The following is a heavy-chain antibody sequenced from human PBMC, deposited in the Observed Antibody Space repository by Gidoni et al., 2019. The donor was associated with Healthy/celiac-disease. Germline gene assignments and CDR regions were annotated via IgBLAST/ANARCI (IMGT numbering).Heavy chain of an antibody. CDR2: SSAYNGNT. D-gene: IGHD5-18*01. V-gene: IGHV1-18*01. J-gene: IGHJ6*02. Sequence: QVQLVQSGAEVKKPGASVKVSCTASGYTFTSYGISWVRQAPGQGLGWMGWSSAYNGNTNYAQKLPCRVTMTTDTSTSTAYMELRSLRSAATAVYYCARDLTFNTAMPHSYYYGMDVWGQGTTVTVSS. CDR3: ARDLTFNTAMPHSYYYGMDV. CDR1: GYTFTSYG.